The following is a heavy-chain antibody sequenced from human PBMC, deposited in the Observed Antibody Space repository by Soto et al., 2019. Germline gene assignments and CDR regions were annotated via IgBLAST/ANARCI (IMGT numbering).Heavy chain of an antibody. J-gene: IGHJ3*02. V-gene: IGHV4-59*01. CDR1: GGSISSYH. CDR3: ARYNLGGYERDAFDI. CDR2: IYYSGST. Sequence: SETLSLTYTFSGGSISSYHWSWIRQPPGKGLEWIGYIYYSGSTNYNPSLKSRVTISVDTSKNQFSLKLSSVTAADTAVYYCARYNLGGYERDAFDIWRQGTMVTVSS. D-gene: IGHD5-12*01.